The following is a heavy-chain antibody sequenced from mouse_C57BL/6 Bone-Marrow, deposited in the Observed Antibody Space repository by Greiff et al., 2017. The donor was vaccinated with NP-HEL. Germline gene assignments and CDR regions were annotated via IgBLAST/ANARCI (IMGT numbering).Heavy chain of an antibody. Sequence: QVQLQQPGAELVLPGASVKLSCKASGYTFTSYWMHWVKQRPGQGLEWIGEIDPSDSYTNYNQKLKGKTTLTVDKSSSSPYMQLSSLTSEDSAVYYSAIITTVVAPYYWGQGTTLTVSS. CDR2: IDPSDSYT. V-gene: IGHV1-69*01. J-gene: IGHJ2*01. CDR1: GYTFTSYW. D-gene: IGHD1-1*01. CDR3: AIITTVVAPYY.